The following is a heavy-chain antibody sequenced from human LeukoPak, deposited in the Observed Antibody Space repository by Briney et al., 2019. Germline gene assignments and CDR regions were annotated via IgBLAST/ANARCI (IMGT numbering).Heavy chain of an antibody. CDR1: GFTFSSYW. CDR3: ARDAWRSYGANSVDY. Sequence: GGSLRLSCAASGFTFSSYWMSWVRQAPGKGLEWVANIKQDGSEKYYVDSVKGRFTISRDNAKNSLYLQMNSLRAEDTAVYYCARDAWRSYGANSVDYWGQGTLVTVSS. J-gene: IGHJ4*02. V-gene: IGHV3-7*01. CDR2: IKQDGSEK. D-gene: IGHD4-23*01.